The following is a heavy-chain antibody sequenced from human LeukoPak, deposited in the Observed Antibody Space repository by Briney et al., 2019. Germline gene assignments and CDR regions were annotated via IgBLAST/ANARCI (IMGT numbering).Heavy chain of an antibody. CDR1: GGSISSSSYY. V-gene: IGHV4-39*01. CDR3: ARGCSGGSPYSYAFDY. J-gene: IGHJ4*02. CDR2: IYYSGST. D-gene: IGHD2-15*01. Sequence: SETLSLTCTVSGGSISSSSYYWGWIRQPPGKGLEWIGSIYYSGSTYYNPSLKSRVTISVDTSKNQFSLKLSSVTAADTAVYYCARGCSGGSPYSYAFDYWGQGTLVTVSS.